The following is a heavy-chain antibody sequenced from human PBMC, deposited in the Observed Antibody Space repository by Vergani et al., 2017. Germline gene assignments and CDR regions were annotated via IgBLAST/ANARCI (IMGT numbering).Heavy chain of an antibody. J-gene: IGHJ6*03. CDR1: GFTFSSYA. CDR3: ARDLVGSSSNYYYYDMDV. D-gene: IGHD6-6*01. V-gene: IGHV3-30*01. Sequence: QVQLVESGGGVVQPGRSLRLSCAASGFTFSSYAMHWVCQAPGKGLEWVAVISYDGSNKYYADSVKGRFTISRDNSKNTLYLQMNSLRAEDTAVYYCARDLVGSSSNYYYYDMDVWGKGTTVTVSS. CDR2: ISYDGSNK.